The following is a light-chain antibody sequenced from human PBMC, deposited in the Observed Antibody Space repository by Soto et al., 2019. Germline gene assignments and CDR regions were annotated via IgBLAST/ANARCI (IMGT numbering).Light chain of an antibody. CDR3: QQYGSIPLT. V-gene: IGKV3-15*01. Sequence: EVVLTQSPATLSLSPGERATLSCRASQSVSSNLAWYQQKPGQAPRLLIHGASTRATGIPARFSGSGSGTEFTLTISSLQSEDFAVYYCQQYGSIPLTFGGGTKVDIK. CDR1: QSVSSN. CDR2: GAS. J-gene: IGKJ4*01.